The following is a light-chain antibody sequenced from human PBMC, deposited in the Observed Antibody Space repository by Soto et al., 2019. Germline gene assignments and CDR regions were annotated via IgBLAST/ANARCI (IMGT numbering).Light chain of an antibody. CDR1: QSVSGN. V-gene: IGKV3-15*01. Sequence: EIVMTQSPATLSLSPGERATLSCRASQSVSGNVAWYQHKPGQAPRLLIYGAFTRATSIPARFSSSGSGTEFTLTISSLQSEDFAFYYCQVLWTFGQGTKVEI. CDR3: QVLWT. J-gene: IGKJ1*01. CDR2: GAF.